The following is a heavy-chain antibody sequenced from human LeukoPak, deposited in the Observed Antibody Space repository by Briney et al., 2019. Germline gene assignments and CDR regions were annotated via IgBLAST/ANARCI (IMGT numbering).Heavy chain of an antibody. J-gene: IGHJ4*02. D-gene: IGHD1-1*01. CDR2: LSSSSSNI. CDR3: ARDLGPGYYFDY. CDR1: GFTFSSYT. Sequence: GGSLRLSCAASGFTFSSYTMNWVRQAPGKGPEWVSSLSSSSSNIFYADSVKGRFTISRDNAKNSLYLQMNSLRAEDTAVYYCARDLGPGYYFDYWGQGTLVTVSS. V-gene: IGHV3-21*01.